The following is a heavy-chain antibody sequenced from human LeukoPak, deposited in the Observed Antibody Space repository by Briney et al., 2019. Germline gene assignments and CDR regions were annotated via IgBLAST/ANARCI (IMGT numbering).Heavy chain of an antibody. J-gene: IGHJ5*02. V-gene: IGHV4-61*02. CDR1: GGSISSGRHY. CDR2: FYPSGST. D-gene: IGHD3-10*01. Sequence: PSETLSLTCAVSGGSISSGRHYWSWIRQPAGKGLEWIGRFYPSGSTNYNPSLKGRVTISVDTSKNQFSLKLSSVTAADTAVYYCARAGDRTGNEDNWFATWARESLVTVSS. CDR3: ARAGDRTGNEDNWFAT.